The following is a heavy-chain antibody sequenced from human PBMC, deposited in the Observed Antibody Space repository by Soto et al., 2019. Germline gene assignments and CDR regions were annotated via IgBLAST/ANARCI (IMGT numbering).Heavy chain of an antibody. J-gene: IGHJ4*02. Sequence: EVQLLESGGGLVQPGGSLRLSCAASGFTFSSYAMRWVRQAPGKGLEWVSAISGSGDSTYYADSVKGRFTISRDNSKNTLYLQMNSLRAEDTAVYYCARRGSGRYYDYWGQGTLVTVSS. V-gene: IGHV3-23*01. CDR2: ISGSGDST. CDR1: GFTFSSYA. CDR3: ARRGSGRYYDY. D-gene: IGHD6-19*01.